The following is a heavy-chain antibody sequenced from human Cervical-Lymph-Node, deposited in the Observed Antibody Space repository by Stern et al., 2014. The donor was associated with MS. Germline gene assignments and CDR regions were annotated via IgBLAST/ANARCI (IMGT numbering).Heavy chain of an antibody. Sequence: QMQLVHSGAEVKKPGASVKVSCKASGFTFTNYYVHWVRQAPGQGLEWMGIINRSDDDTGYAQRFQGRLTVTRDTSSSTVYMELTSLRYDDTAVYYCALSAFDFWGQGTLVTVSS. D-gene: IGHD5/OR15-5a*01. CDR1: GFTFTNYY. CDR3: ALSAFDF. J-gene: IGHJ4*02. V-gene: IGHV1-46*01. CDR2: INRSDDDT.